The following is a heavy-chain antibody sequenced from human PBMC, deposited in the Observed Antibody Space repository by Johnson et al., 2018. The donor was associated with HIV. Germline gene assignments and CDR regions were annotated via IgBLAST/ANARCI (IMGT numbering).Heavy chain of an antibody. CDR2: ISYDGSNN. D-gene: IGHD6-13*01. CDR1: GFTLSTYG. J-gene: IGHJ3*02. Sequence: QVQLVESGGGVVQPGRSLRLSCAASGFTLSTYGMHWVRQAPGKGLEWVAVISYDGSNNYYADSVKGRFTIAKDNSKNTLYLQMNSLRAEDTAVYYCAKDRRGKQQLVTGNDAFDIWGQGTMVTVSS. CDR3: AKDRRGKQQLVTGNDAFDI. V-gene: IGHV3-30*18.